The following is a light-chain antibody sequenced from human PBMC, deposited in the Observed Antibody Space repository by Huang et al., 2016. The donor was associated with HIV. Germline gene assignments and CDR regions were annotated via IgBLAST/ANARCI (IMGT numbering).Light chain of an antibody. CDR3: QKYDSAPLT. CDR2: AAS. Sequence: DIQMTQSPSSLSASVGDRVTITCRARQGISNSLAWYQQKPWKVPRLLIYAASTLQSGVPSRFSGSRSGRDFSLTIGSLQPEDVATYYCQKYDSAPLTFGGGTKVEI. V-gene: IGKV1-27*01. CDR1: QGISNS. J-gene: IGKJ4*01.